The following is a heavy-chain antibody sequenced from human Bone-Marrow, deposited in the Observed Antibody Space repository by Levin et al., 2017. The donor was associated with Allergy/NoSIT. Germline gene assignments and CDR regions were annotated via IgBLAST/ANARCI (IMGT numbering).Heavy chain of an antibody. Sequence: PGGSLRLSCAASGFTFSNYGMYWVRQAPDKGLEWVAVMWFDGSNKYYADSVKGRFNISRDNFKNTLYLQMDSLRVEDTGVYYCVRGSNTGYYYGMDVWGQGTTVTVSS. CDR3: VRGSNTGYYYGMDV. V-gene: IGHV3-33*01. CDR2: MWFDGSNK. CDR1: GFTFSNYG. D-gene: IGHD1-1*01. J-gene: IGHJ6*02.